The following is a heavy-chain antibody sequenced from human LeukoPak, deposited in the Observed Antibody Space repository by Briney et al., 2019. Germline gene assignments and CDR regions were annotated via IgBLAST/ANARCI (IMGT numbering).Heavy chain of an antibody. Sequence: SGGSLRLSCAASGYTFDDYGMSWVRQAPGKGLEWVSGINWNGGSTGYADSVKGRFTISRDNAKNSLYLQMNSLRAEDTALYYCARGAPLITIFGVENTFDIWGQGTMVTVSS. CDR1: GYTFDDYG. CDR3: ARGAPLITIFGVENTFDI. V-gene: IGHV3-20*04. CDR2: INWNGGST. D-gene: IGHD3-3*01. J-gene: IGHJ3*02.